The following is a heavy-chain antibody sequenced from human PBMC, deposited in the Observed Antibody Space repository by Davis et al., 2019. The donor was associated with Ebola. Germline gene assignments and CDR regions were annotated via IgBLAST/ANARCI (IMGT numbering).Heavy chain of an antibody. CDR2: IYSGGST. J-gene: IGHJ6*03. D-gene: IGHD2-2*01. CDR3: ARDPVPAATYYYYYMDV. Sequence: GESLKISCAASGFTFSDSYMSWIRQAPGKGLEWVSVIYSGGSTYYADSVKGRFTISRDNSKNTLYLQMNSLRAEDTAVYYCARDPVPAATYYYYYMDVWGKGTTVTVSS. CDR1: GFTFSDSY. V-gene: IGHV3-66*01.